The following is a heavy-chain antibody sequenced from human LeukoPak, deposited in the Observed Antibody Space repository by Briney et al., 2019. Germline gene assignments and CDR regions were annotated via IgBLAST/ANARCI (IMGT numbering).Heavy chain of an antibody. CDR2: INIDGGTT. D-gene: IGHD2-2*01. CDR1: GFTFTNSF. Sequence: GGSLRLSCSASGFTFTNSFMHWVRQAPGRGLEFVSHINIDGGTTYFADSVKGRFTISRDNSKNTVYLQMSSPRPEDTAVYYCVKDRNVGAPAPSYFDLWGQGTLVTVSS. J-gene: IGHJ4*02. CDR3: VKDRNVGAPAPSYFDL. V-gene: IGHV3-64D*09.